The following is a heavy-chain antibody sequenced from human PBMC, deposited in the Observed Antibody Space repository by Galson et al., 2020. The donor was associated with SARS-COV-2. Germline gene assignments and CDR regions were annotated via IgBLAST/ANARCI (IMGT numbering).Heavy chain of an antibody. CDR3: ARKDRYTSGWYLGAEAFDF. CDR2: ISYDGSNK. J-gene: IGHJ3*01. CDR1: GFTFSSHV. V-gene: IGHV3-30-3*01. D-gene: IGHD6-19*01. Sequence: GGSLRLSCAASGFTFSSHVMHWVRQAPGKGLEWVAVISYDGSNKYHADSVKGRFTISRDNSKNTLYLQMNSLRAEDTAVYYCARKDRYTSGWYLGAEAFDFWGEGRMVTVSS.